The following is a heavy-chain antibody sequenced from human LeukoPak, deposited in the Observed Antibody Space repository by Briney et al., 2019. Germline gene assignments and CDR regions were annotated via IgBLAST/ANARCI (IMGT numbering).Heavy chain of an antibody. D-gene: IGHD3-22*01. CDR3: VRRAFDSSGNYPFDP. CDR2: IKSDESTT. CDR1: GVSFSSSW. Sequence: GGSLRLSCAASGVSFSSSWTHWVRQAPGKGLGWVARIKSDESTTSYADSVKGRFTISRDNAKNTLYLQMNSLRAEDTAVYYCVRRAFDSSGNYPFDPWGQGTLVTVSS. V-gene: IGHV3-74*01. J-gene: IGHJ5*02.